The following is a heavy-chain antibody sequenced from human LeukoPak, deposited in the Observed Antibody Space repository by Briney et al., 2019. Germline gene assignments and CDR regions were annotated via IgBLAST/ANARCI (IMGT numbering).Heavy chain of an antibody. V-gene: IGHV1-18*01. CDR2: ISAYNGNT. Sequence: VASVKVSCKASSYTFTSYGISWLRQAPGQGLEWMGWISAYNGNTNYAQKLQGRVTMTTDTSTSTAYMELRSLRSDDTAVYYCARDSLISRDGYNPDYWGQGTLVTVSS. J-gene: IGHJ4*02. D-gene: IGHD5-24*01. CDR3: ARDSLISRDGYNPDY. CDR1: SYTFTSYG.